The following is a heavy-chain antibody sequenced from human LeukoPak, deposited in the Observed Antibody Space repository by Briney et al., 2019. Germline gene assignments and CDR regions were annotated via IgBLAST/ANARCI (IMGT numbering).Heavy chain of an antibody. CDR2: ISSSSSYI. V-gene: IGHV3-21*01. Sequence: GGSLRLSCAASGFTFSSYSMNWVRQAPGKGLEWVSSISSSSSYIYYADSVKGRLTISRDNAKNSLYLQMNSLRAEDTAVYYCASHYGSGSYSGDAFDIWGQGTMVTVSS. CDR3: ASHYGSGSYSGDAFDI. CDR1: GFTFSSYS. J-gene: IGHJ3*02. D-gene: IGHD3-10*01.